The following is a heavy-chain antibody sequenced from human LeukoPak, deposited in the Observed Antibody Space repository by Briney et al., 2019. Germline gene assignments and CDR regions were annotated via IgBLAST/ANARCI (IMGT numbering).Heavy chain of an antibody. V-gene: IGHV3-48*03. D-gene: IGHD6-13*01. CDR1: GFTFSSYE. J-gene: IGHJ6*03. CDR2: ISSSGSTI. CDR3: ARVNSSSWYRSYYYYMDV. Sequence: GGSLRLSCAASGFTFSSYEMNWVRQAPGKGLEWVSYISSSGSTIYYADSVKGRFTISRDNAKNSLYLQMNSLRAEDTAVYYCARVNSSSWYRSYYYYMDVWGKGTTVTISS.